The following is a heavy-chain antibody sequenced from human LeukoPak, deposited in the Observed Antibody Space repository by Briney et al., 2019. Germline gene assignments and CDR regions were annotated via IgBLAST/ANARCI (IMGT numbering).Heavy chain of an antibody. CDR2: ISWNGGTV. V-gene: IGHV3-9*03. CDR3: SKGPYSSSWYAGDGFDY. D-gene: IGHD6-13*01. CDR1: GFTFDDYA. Sequence: PGGSLRLSCAASGFTFDDYAMHWVRHAPGKGLELVSGISWNGGTVAYADSVKGRFTISRDNAKNSLYLQMDSLRAEDMALYYCSKGPYSSSWYAGDGFDYWGQGTLVTVSS. J-gene: IGHJ4*02.